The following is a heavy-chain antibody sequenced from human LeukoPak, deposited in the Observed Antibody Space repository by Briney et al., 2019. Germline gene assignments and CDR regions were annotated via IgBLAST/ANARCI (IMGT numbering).Heavy chain of an antibody. CDR2: INAGNGNT. CDR1: GYTFTSYA. J-gene: IGHJ4*02. V-gene: IGHV1-3*03. D-gene: IGHD3-22*01. CDR3: ARGLGRDYYDSSGYYYYDY. Sequence: ASVKVSCKASGYTFTSYAMHWVRQAPGQRLEWMGWINAGNGNTKYSQEFQGRVTTTRDTSASTAYMELSSLRSEDTAVYYCARGLGRDYYDSSGYYYYDYWGQGTLVTVSS.